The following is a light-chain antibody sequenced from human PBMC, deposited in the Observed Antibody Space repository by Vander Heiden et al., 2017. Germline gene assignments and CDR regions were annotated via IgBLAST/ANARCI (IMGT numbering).Light chain of an antibody. J-gene: IGLJ3*02. CDR3: YSAADNNWV. CDR2: KDS. Sequence: SYELTQPSSVSVSPGQTARITCSGDVLAKKSARWCQQKSGQAPILVIYKDSERPSGIPERFSGSSSGTTVTLTISGAQVEDEADYYCYSAADNNWVFGGGTKLTVL. V-gene: IGLV3-27*01. CDR1: VLAKKS.